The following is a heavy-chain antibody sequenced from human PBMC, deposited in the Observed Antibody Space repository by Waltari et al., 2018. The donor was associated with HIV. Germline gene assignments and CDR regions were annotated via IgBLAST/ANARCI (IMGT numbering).Heavy chain of an antibody. Sequence: QVQLVQSGAEVKKPGASVKVSCKASGYTFSTSDITWVRQATGQGLEWMGWMNPNSGNTGYAQKFQGRVNMTRNSSIRTAYMELSSLRSDDTAVYYCSRGLHCTATSCLLYHGMDVWGQGTAVSVSS. CDR2: MNPNSGNT. D-gene: IGHD2-2*01. CDR1: GYTFSTSD. V-gene: IGHV1-8*01. J-gene: IGHJ6*02. CDR3: SRGLHCTATSCLLYHGMDV.